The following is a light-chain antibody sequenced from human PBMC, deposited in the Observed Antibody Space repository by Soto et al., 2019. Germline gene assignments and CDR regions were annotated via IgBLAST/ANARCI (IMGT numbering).Light chain of an antibody. CDR1: SSDVGGYNY. Sequence: QSALTQPPSASGSPGQSVTISCTGTSSDVGGYNYVSWYQQHPGEAPKLMIYEVVKRPSGVPDRFSGSKSGNTASLTVSGLQAEDESDYYCSSYGGDNNVVFGGGTKLTVL. CDR2: EVV. J-gene: IGLJ2*01. CDR3: SSYGGDNNVV. V-gene: IGLV2-8*01.